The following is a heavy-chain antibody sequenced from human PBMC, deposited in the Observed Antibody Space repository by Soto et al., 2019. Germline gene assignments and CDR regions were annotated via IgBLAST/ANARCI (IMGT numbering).Heavy chain of an antibody. J-gene: IGHJ5*02. CDR3: AKAPGSDWYRGFDP. Sequence: PGGSPRLSCAASGFTFSSYAMNWVLPAPGKGLDWVSAITGSGDVTYYADSVKGRFTISRDNSKNTLYLQMNGLRAEDTAVYYCAKAPGSDWYRGFDPWGQGTPVTVPQ. CDR1: GFTFSSYA. D-gene: IGHD6-13*01. CDR2: ITGSGDVT. V-gene: IGHV3-23*01.